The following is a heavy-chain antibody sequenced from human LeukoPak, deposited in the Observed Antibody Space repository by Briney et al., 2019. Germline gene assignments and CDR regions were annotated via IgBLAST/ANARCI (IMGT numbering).Heavy chain of an antibody. J-gene: IGHJ3*02. CDR1: GFTVSSNY. D-gene: IGHD1-1*01. CDR2: IYSGGST. Sequence: PGGSLRLSCAASGFTVSSNYMSWVRQASGKGLEWVSVIYSGGSTYYADSVKGRFTISRDNSKNTLYLQMNSLRAEDTAVYYCARVEEVRRAFDIWGQGTMVTVSS. CDR3: ARVEEVRRAFDI. V-gene: IGHV3-53*01.